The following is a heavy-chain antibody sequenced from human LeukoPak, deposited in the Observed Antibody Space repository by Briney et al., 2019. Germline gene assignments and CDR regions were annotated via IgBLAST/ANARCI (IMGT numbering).Heavy chain of an antibody. V-gene: IGHV3-11*06. CDR2: ISTSSDT. Sequence: GGSLRLSCAASGFPFNNYYMTWIRQAPGKGLEWVSYISTSSDTNYADSVQGRFSVSRDKAKNSLYLQMNSLRAEDTAVYYCARGHYGMDVWGQGTTVTVSS. CDR3: ARGHYGMDV. J-gene: IGHJ6*02. CDR1: GFPFNNYY.